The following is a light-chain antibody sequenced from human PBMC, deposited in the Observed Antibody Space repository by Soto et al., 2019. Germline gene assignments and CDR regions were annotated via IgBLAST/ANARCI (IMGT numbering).Light chain of an antibody. CDR3: TSYRGSSTLV. CDR1: SRDVGGYKY. V-gene: IGLV2-14*01. J-gene: IGLJ2*01. CDR2: EVS. Sequence: QSALTQPASVSGSPGQSITISCTGTSRDVGGYKYVSWYQQHPGKAPKLIIYEVSNRPSGVSNRFSGSKSGNTASLTISGLQAEDEADYYCTSYRGSSTLVFGGGPKVTVL.